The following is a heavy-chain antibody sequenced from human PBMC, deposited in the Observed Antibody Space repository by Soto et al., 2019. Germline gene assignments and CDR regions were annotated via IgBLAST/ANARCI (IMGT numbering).Heavy chain of an antibody. CDR1: GDSISSADYY. CDR3: ARDLWVEPELYYYGMDV. D-gene: IGHD1-1*01. Sequence: SETLSLTCTVSGDSISSADYYWSWIRQTPGKGPEWIGHIFYSGTTYYNPSLKSRLTISVDTSKNHFSLRLTSVTAADTAVYYCARDLWVEPELYYYGMDVWGQETTVTVS. J-gene: IGHJ6*02. V-gene: IGHV4-30-4*01. CDR2: IFYSGTT.